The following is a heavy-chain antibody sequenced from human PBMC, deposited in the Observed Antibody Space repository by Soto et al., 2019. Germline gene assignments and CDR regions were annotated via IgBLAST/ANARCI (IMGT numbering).Heavy chain of an antibody. V-gene: IGHV1-46*01. D-gene: IGHD3-16*02. CDR3: VRGRVMITFGVVIVIDY. Sequence: ASVKVSCKASGYAFTSYFMHWVRQAPGQGFEWMGIINPSDRSTSYAPKFQDRVTMTGNTSITTAYMELSSLRSEDTAVYYCVRGRVMITFGVVIVIDYWGQGSPVTVSS. CDR2: INPSDRST. J-gene: IGHJ4*02. CDR1: GYAFTSYF.